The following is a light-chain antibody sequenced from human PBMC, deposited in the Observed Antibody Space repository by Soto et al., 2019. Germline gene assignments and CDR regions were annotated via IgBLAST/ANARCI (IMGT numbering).Light chain of an antibody. CDR3: RSSNTSTNYV. J-gene: IGLJ1*01. V-gene: IGLV2-14*03. Sequence: SVLTQPGSLSCSPLQSITISFTGTSNDVGLYNYVSWYQQHPGKAPKLMIYDVTERPSWVSNRFSRSKSGNTASLTISGLQAEDEGDYYCRSSNTSTNYVFGTGTXATVL. CDR2: DVT. CDR1: SNDVGLYNY.